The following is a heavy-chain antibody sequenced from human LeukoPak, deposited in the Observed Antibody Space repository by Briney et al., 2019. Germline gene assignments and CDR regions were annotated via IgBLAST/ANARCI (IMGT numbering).Heavy chain of an antibody. J-gene: IGHJ4*02. CDR1: GYTFTGYY. Sequence: ASAKVSCKASGYTFTGYYMHWVRQAPGQGLEWMGWINPNSGGTNYAQKFQGWVTMTRDTSISTAYMELSRLRSDDTAVYYCARERGTTVSYYFDYWGQGTLVTVSS. CDR2: INPNSGGT. CDR3: ARERGTTVSYYFDY. V-gene: IGHV1-2*04. D-gene: IGHD4-17*01.